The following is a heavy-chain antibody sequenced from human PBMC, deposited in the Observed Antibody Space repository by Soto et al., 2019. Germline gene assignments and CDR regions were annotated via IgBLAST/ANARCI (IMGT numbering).Heavy chain of an antibody. CDR1: GGSISRYY. CDR3: ASSIAVAGYYYYGMDV. D-gene: IGHD6-19*01. V-gene: IGHV4-59*08. CDR2: IYYSGST. J-gene: IGHJ6*02. Sequence: SETLSLTCTVSGGSISRYYWSWIRQPPGRGLEWIGYIYYSGSTNYNPSLKSRVTISVDTSKNQFSLKLSSVTAADTAVYYCASSIAVAGYYYYGMDVWGQGTTVTVSS.